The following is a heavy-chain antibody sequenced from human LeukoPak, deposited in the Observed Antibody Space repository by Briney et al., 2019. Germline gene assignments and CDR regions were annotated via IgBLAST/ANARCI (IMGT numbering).Heavy chain of an antibody. CDR1: GGSISSYD. V-gene: IGHV4-59*08. CDR3: ARQRFSSGSYTFDI. Sequence: SETLSLTCTVSGGSISSYDWSWIQQPPGKGLEWIGYIYSSGSTNYNPSLKSRVTISVDTSKNQFSLKLSSVTAADTAVYYCARQRFSSGSYTFDIWGQGTMITVSS. J-gene: IGHJ3*02. CDR2: IYSSGST. D-gene: IGHD6-19*01.